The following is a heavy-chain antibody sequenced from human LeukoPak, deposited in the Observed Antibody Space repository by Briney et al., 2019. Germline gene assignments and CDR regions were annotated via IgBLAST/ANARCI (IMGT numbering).Heavy chain of an antibody. CDR1: GYTFTTYD. CDR2: MNPNSGNR. V-gene: IGHV1-8*01. CDR3: ARGRPNGSGCYYNRWGSGDPSLDY. Sequence: ASVKVSCKASGYTFTTYDINWVRQATGQGLEWMGWMNPNSGNRGYAQKFQGRVTMTRNTSISTAYMELSSLRSEDTAVYYCARGRPNGSGCYYNRWGSGDPSLDYWGQGALVTVSS. D-gene: IGHD3-10*01. J-gene: IGHJ4*02.